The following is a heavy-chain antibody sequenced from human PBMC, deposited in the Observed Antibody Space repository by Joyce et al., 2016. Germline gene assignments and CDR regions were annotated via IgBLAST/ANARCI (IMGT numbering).Heavy chain of an antibody. J-gene: IGHJ4*02. Sequence: EGQLVESGGGLVTPGGSLRLSCAASGFTFSPAWMSWDRQAPGKGLEGGALIKRDTSGGTTDYTPPVKGRCAISRDDAKNTVYLQMNSLKTEDTGIYYCTEDDATRGGFELDYWGQGTLVTVSS. CDR1: GFTFSPAW. CDR2: IKRDTSGGTT. V-gene: IGHV3-15*01. D-gene: IGHD1-1*01. CDR3: TEDDATRGGFELDY.